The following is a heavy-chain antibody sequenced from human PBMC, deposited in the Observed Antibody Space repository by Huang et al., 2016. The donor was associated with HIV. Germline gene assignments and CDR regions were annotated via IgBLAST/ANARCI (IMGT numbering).Heavy chain of an antibody. CDR3: AKDGADEEWDIDY. D-gene: IGHD1-26*01. CDR2: ISYDGSNK. CDR1: GFSFSTYG. V-gene: IGHV3-30*18. Sequence: VQLVESGGGVVQPGGSLRLACAASGFSFSTYGLHWVRQAPGKGREWVAVISYDGSNKYYAHSVKGRFTISRDTSENKVYLQMNSLRHEDTAVYYCAKDGADEEWDIDYWGQGTLVTVSS. J-gene: IGHJ4*02.